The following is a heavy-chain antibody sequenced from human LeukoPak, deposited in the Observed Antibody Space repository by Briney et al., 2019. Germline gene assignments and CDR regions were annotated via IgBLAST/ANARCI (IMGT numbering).Heavy chain of an antibody. V-gene: IGHV3-30*02. J-gene: IGHJ3*02. CDR3: AKDGGWELLSGAFDI. CDR2: IRYDGSNK. Sequence: GGSLRLSCAASGFTFSSYGMHWVRQAPGKGLEWVAFIRYDGSNKYYADSVKGRFTISRDNSKNTLHLQMDSLRAEGTAVYYCAKDGGWELLSGAFDIWGQGTMVTVSS. CDR1: GFTFSSYG. D-gene: IGHD1-26*01.